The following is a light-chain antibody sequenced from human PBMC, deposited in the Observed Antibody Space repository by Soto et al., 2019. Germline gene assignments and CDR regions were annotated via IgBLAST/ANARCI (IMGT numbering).Light chain of an antibody. CDR2: DVS. Sequence: QSALTQPPSASGSPGQSVTISCTGTSSDVGGYNYVSWYQQHPGKAPKLMIYDVSKRPSGVPDRFSGSKSGNTASLTVSGLQDEDEADYYCSSSAGYNVVFGGGTKLTVL. CDR3: SSSAGYNVV. CDR1: SSDVGGYNY. J-gene: IGLJ2*01. V-gene: IGLV2-8*01.